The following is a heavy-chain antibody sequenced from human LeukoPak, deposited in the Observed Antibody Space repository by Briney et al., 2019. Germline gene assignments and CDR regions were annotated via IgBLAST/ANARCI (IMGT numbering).Heavy chain of an antibody. V-gene: IGHV3-53*01. D-gene: IGHD1-26*01. CDR2: IYSAGTT. Sequence: GGSLRLSCAASGFTVSSNHMNWVRQAPGKGLEWVSIIYSAGTTYHYADSVKGRFTISRDTSKNTVYLQMSSLRDEDTAIYYCARDSTYYYFDYWGQGTLVTVSS. J-gene: IGHJ4*02. CDR1: GFTVSSNH. CDR3: ARDSTYYYFDY.